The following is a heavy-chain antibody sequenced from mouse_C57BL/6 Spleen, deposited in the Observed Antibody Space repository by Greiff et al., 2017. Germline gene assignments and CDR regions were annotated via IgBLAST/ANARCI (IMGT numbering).Heavy chain of an antibody. D-gene: IGHD2-5*01. CDR2: IDPSDSYT. CDR3: ARYYSNSGFAY. J-gene: IGHJ3*01. CDR1: GYTFTSYW. Sequence: QVQLQQPGAELVMPGASVKLSCKASGYTFTSYWMHWVKQRPGQGLEWIGEIDPSDSYTNYNQKFKGKSTLTVDKSSSTAYMQLSSLTSEDSAVYYCARYYSNSGFAYWGQGTLVTVSA. V-gene: IGHV1-69*01.